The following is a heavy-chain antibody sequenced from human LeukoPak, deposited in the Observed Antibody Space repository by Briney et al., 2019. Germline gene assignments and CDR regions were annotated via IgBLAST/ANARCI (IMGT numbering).Heavy chain of an antibody. CDR3: AKASELVLYFQH. CDR2: ISGSGGST. V-gene: IGHV3-23*01. CDR1: GFTFSSYA. J-gene: IGHJ1*01. D-gene: IGHD6-13*01. Sequence: PGGSLRLSCAASGFTFSSYAMGWVRQAPGKGLEWVSAISGSGGSTYYADSVKGRFTISRDNSKNTLYLQMNSLRAEDTAVYYCAKASELVLYFQHWGQGTLVTVSS.